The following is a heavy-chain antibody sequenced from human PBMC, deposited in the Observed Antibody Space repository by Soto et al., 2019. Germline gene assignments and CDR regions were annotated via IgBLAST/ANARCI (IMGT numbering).Heavy chain of an antibody. D-gene: IGHD3-3*01. CDR2: ISGSGGST. J-gene: IGHJ4*02. V-gene: IGHV3-23*01. CDR1: GFTFSSYA. Sequence: GGSLRLSCAASGFTFSSYAMSWVRQAPGKGLEWVSAISGSGGSTYYADSVKGRFTISRDNSKNTLYLQMNSLRAEDTAVYYCAKVVGAYDFWSDLEAWGQGTLVTVSS. CDR3: AKVVGAYDFWSDLEA.